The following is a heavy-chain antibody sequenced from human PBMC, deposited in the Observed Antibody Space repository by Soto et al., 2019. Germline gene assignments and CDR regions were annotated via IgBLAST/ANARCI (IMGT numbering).Heavy chain of an antibody. D-gene: IGHD3-10*01. V-gene: IGHV4-4*08. J-gene: IGHJ4*02. CDR3: ASNYGSGSYYSTGNLRY. CDR1: GDNSVVYY. Sequence: SETLSLTCTVSGDNSVVYYWTWVRQPPGKGLEWIGNIYNSGNTNYNPALKSRVGISIETSKKQFSLKLTSVTAADTAVYYCASNYGSGSYYSTGNLRYWGQGTLVTASS. CDR2: IYNSGNT.